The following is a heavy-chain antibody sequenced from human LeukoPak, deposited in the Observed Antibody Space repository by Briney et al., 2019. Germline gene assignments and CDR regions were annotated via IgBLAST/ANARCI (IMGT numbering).Heavy chain of an antibody. J-gene: IGHJ4*02. D-gene: IGHD3-3*01. V-gene: IGHV3-7*03. CDR2: IKQDGSEK. CDR1: GFTFSSYW. CDR3: AKCEDYDFWSGYYGYFDY. Sequence: GGSLRLSCAASGFTFSSYWMSWVRQAPGKGLEWVANIKQDGSEKYYVDSVKGRFTISRDNSKNTLYLQMNSLRAEDTAVYYCAKCEDYDFWSGYYGYFDYWGQGTLVTVSS.